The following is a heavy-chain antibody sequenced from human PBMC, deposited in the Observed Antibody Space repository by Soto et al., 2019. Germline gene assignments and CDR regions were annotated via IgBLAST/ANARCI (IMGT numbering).Heavy chain of an antibody. CDR1: GGSFSGYY. Sequence: TSETLSLTCAVYGGSFSGYYWSWIRQPPGKGLEWIGEINHSGSTNYNPSLKSRVTISVDTSKNQFSLKLSSVTAADTAVYYCARVEDDFWSGYYLWGQGTLVTAPQ. CDR2: INHSGST. V-gene: IGHV4-34*01. J-gene: IGHJ4*02. D-gene: IGHD3-3*01. CDR3: ARVEDDFWSGYYL.